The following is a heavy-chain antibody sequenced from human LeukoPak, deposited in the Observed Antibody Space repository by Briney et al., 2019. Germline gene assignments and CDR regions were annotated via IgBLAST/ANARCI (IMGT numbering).Heavy chain of an antibody. V-gene: IGHV3-21*01. CDR3: ARAQRQWLVRYYYYYMDV. Sequence: GGSLRLSCAASGFTFSSYSMNWVRQAPGKGLEWVSSISSSSSYFYYADSVKGRFTISGDNAKNSLDLQMNSLRAEDMAVYYCARAQRQWLVRYYYYYMDVWGKGTTVTVSS. D-gene: IGHD6-19*01. CDR1: GFTFSSYS. J-gene: IGHJ6*03. CDR2: ISSSSSYF.